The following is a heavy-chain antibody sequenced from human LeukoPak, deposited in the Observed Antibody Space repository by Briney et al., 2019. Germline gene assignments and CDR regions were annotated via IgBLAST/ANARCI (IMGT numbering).Heavy chain of an antibody. J-gene: IGHJ4*02. CDR1: GFTFSSYS. CDR2: IYSGGNT. CDR3: AKASSETNFDY. V-gene: IGHV3-66*01. Sequence: GGSLRLSCAASGFTFSSYSMNWVRQAPGKGLEWVSVIYSGGNTYYADSVKGRFTISRDNSQNTLYLQMNSLRVEDTAIYYCAKASSETNFDYWGQGTLVTVSS. D-gene: IGHD2-2*01.